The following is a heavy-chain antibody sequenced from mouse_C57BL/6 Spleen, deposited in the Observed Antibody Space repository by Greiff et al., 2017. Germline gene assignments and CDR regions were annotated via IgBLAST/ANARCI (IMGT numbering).Heavy chain of an antibody. V-gene: IGHV1-62-2*01. D-gene: IGHD2-3*01. CDR2: FYPGSGSI. CDR1: GYTFTEYT. Sequence: QVHVKQSGAELVKPGASVKLSCKASGYTFTEYTIHWVKQRSRQGLEWIGWFYPGSGSIKYNEKFKDKATLTADKSSSTVYMELSRLTSEDSAVYFCARHEEGGYENWFAYWGQGTLVTVSA. CDR3: ARHEEGGYENWFAY. J-gene: IGHJ3*01.